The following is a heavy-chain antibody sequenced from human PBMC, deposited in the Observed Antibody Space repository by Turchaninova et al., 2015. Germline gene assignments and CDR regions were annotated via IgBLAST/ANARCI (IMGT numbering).Heavy chain of an antibody. CDR3: ARAGVYYYDSSGYAI. Sequence: LTCAVYGGSFSGYYWSWIRQPPGKGLEWIGEINHSGSTNYNPSLKSRVTISVDTSKNQFSLKRSSVTAADTAVYYCARAGVYYYDSSGYAIWGQGTLVTVSS. V-gene: IGHV4-34*01. D-gene: IGHD3-22*01. CDR2: INHSGST. J-gene: IGHJ4*02. CDR1: GGSFSGYY.